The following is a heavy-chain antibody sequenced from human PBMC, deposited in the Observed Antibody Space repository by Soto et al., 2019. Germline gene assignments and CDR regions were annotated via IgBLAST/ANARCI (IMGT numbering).Heavy chain of an antibody. J-gene: IGHJ4*02. CDR3: AKDGNYDYIWGSYRSRDYFDY. Sequence: QVQLVESGGGVVQPGRSLRLSCAASGFTFSSYGMHWVRQAPGKGLEWVAVISYDGINKYYADSVKGRFTISRDNSKNTLYLQMNSLRTEDTAVYYCAKDGNYDYIWGSYRSRDYFDYWGQGTLVTVSS. D-gene: IGHD3-16*02. V-gene: IGHV3-30*18. CDR2: ISYDGINK. CDR1: GFTFSSYG.